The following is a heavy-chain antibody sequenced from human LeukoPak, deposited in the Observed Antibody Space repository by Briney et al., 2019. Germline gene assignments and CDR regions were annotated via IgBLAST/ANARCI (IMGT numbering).Heavy chain of an antibody. D-gene: IGHD5-24*01. V-gene: IGHV4-34*01. CDR3: ARVPPSGEMAPAFDY. J-gene: IGHJ4*02. CDR2: INHSGST. Sequence: SSETLSLTCAVYGGSFSGYYWSWIRQPPGKGLEWIGEINHSGSTNYNPSLKSRVTISVDTSKNQFSLKLSSVTAADTAVYYCARVPPSGEMAPAFDYWGQGTLVTVSS. CDR1: GGSFSGYY.